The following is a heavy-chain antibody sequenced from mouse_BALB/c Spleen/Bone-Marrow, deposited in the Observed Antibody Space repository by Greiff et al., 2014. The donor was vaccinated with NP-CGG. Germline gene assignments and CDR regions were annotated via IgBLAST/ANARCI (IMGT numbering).Heavy chain of an antibody. D-gene: IGHD4-1*01. CDR2: IYPGNNDA. CDR1: GYTFTNYW. J-gene: IGHJ3*01. CDR3: ARNWDWVFAY. Sequence: VQLKDSGTVLARPGASLRMSCKASGYTFTNYWINWIKQRPGQGLEWIGAIYPGNNDAKYTQKFKAKAKLTAVTSTSTADIELSSLTNEDSAVYYCARNWDWVFAYWGQGTLVTVSA. V-gene: IGHV1-5*01.